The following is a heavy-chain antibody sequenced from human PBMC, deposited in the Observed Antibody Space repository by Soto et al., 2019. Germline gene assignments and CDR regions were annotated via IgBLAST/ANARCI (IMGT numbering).Heavy chain of an antibody. J-gene: IGHJ6*02. D-gene: IGHD3-3*01. CDR1: GFTFSRNW. V-gene: IGHV3-30*18. Sequence: SLRLSCAASGFTFSRNWMSWVRQAPGKGLEWVAVISYDGSNKYYADSVKGRFTISRDNSKNTLYLQMNSLRAEDTAVYYCAKDQSYYDFWSGSFSPNGMDVWGQGTTVTVSS. CDR3: AKDQSYYDFWSGSFSPNGMDV. CDR2: ISYDGSNK.